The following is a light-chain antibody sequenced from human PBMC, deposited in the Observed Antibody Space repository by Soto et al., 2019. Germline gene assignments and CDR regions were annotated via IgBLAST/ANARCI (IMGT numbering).Light chain of an antibody. J-gene: IGKJ2*01. V-gene: IGKV3-20*01. CDR1: QSVTNSF. CDR2: AVS. Sequence: ENVLTQSPGTLSLSPGERATLSCRASQSVTNSFFAWYQQSPGQAPRLLIYAVSSRATGIPDRFSASGSGTDFTLTISRLEPEDFVVYYCQQYSSLPHTFGQGTKLEVK. CDR3: QQYSSLPHT.